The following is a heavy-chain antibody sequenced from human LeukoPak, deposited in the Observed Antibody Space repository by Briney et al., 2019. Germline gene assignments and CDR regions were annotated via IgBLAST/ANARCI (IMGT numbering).Heavy chain of an antibody. J-gene: IGHJ4*02. CDR2: INQDGSAQ. Sequence: GGSLRLSCAASGFTFSSYAMSWVRQAPGKGLEWVANINQDGSAQHYVDSVKGRFTFSRDNAMNSLFLQMNNLRAEDTAVYYCARDVHGGAFDYWGQGTLVTVSS. CDR3: ARDVHGGAFDY. D-gene: IGHD4-23*01. CDR1: GFTFSSYA. V-gene: IGHV3-7*01.